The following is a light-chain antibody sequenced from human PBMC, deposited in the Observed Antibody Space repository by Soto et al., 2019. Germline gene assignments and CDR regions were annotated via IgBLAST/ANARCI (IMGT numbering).Light chain of an antibody. V-gene: IGKV1-5*03. J-gene: IGKJ1*01. Sequence: DIQMTQSPSTLSASVGDRVTITCRASQSINTWLAWFQQKPGKAPKVLIYWASNLEIGVPSRFSGSGSGTEFTLTISSLQPDDFATYYCQHYYGYSWTFGQGTKVDIK. CDR1: QSINTW. CDR2: WAS. CDR3: QHYYGYSWT.